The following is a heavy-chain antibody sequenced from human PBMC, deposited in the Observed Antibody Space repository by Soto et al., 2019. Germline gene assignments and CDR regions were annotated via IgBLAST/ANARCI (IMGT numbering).Heavy chain of an antibody. Sequence: QVQLQESGPGLVKPSGTLSLTCAVSGGSISSSNWWSWVRKPPGKGLEWIGEIYHSGSPNYNPSFQSRVAMSVDKSKNQFPRKLNSVTAADTALYYCARTSTRGTRFDYWGQGTLVTVSS. CDR3: ARTSTRGTRFDY. V-gene: IGHV4-4*02. CDR1: GGSISSSNW. D-gene: IGHD1-1*01. J-gene: IGHJ4*02. CDR2: IYHSGSP.